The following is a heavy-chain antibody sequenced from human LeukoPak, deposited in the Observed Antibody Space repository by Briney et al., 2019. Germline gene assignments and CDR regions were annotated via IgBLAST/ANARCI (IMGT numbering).Heavy chain of an antibody. J-gene: IGHJ4*02. CDR3: ARGRSSSSVAGR. Sequence: SETLSLTCTVSGGSISSSSYYWGWIRQPPGKGLEWIGSIYYSGSTYYNPSLKSRVTISVDTSKNQFSLKLSSVTAADTAVYYCARGRSSSSVAGRWGQGTLVTVSS. CDR2: IYYSGST. CDR1: GGSISSSSYY. V-gene: IGHV4-39*07. D-gene: IGHD6-13*01.